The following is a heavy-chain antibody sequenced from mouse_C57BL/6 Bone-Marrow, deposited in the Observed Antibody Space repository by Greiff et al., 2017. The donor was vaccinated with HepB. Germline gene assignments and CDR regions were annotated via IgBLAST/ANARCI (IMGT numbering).Heavy chain of an antibody. CDR1: GFSLSTFGMG. D-gene: IGHD1-1*01. CDR2: IWWDDDK. CDR3: ARNLLLRSNLFDY. J-gene: IGHJ2*01. Sequence: VKLQESGPGILQPSQTLSLTCSFSGFSLSTFGMGVGWIRQPSGKGLEWLAHIWWDDDKYYNPALKSRLTISKDTSKNQVFLKIANVDTADTATYYCARNLLLRSNLFDYWGQGTTLTVSS. V-gene: IGHV8-8*01.